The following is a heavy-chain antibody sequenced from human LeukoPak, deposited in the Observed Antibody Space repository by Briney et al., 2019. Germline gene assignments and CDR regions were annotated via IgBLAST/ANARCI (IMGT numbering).Heavy chain of an antibody. D-gene: IGHD3-3*01. J-gene: IGHJ4*02. Sequence: SETLSLTCTVSGGSISSYYWSWIRQPAGKGLEWIGRIYTSGSTNYNPSLKSRVTMSVDTSKNQFSLKLSSVTAADTAVYYCARTRSERHKLRGPPYDFWSGYSQWYYFDYWGQGTLVTVSS. CDR3: ARTRSERHKLRGPPYDFWSGYSQWYYFDY. CDR2: IYTSGST. CDR1: GGSISSYY. V-gene: IGHV4-4*07.